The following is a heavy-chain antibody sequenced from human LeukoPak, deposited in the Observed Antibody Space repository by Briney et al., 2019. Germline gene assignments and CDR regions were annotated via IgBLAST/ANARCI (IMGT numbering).Heavy chain of an antibody. CDR1: GYTFTTYW. Sequence: GESLKISCKGSGYTFTTYWIGWVRQMPGKGLEWMGIIYPSDSDTRYSPSFQGQVTISVDKSINTAYLQWSNLKASDTAICYCARRPYYYGMDVWGQGTAVTVSS. V-gene: IGHV5-51*01. CDR3: ARRPYYYGMDV. J-gene: IGHJ6*02. CDR2: IYPSDSDT.